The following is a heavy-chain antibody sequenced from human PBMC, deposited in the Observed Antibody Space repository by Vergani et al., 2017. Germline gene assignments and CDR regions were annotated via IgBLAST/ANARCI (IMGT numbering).Heavy chain of an antibody. CDR2: IIPIFGTA. CDR3: ATGRLRKSGIRSYIDY. Sequence: QVQLVKSGAEVKKPGSSVKVSCKASGGTFSSYAISWVRQAPEQGLECIGGIIPIFGTANYAQKFQGRVTITADESTSTAYMELSSLRSEDTAVYYCATGRLRKSGIRSYIDYWGQGTLVTVSS. J-gene: IGHJ4*02. CDR1: GGTFSSYA. D-gene: IGHD1-26*01. V-gene: IGHV1-69*12.